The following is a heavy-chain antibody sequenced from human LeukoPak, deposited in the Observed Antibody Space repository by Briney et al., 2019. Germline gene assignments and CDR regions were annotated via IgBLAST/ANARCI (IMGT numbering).Heavy chain of an antibody. Sequence: SETLSLTCTVSGGSISSHYWSWIRQPPGKGLEWIGYIYYSGSTNYNPSLKSRVTISVDTSKNQFSLKLSSVTAADTAVYYCARGERRSITMVREPRNWFDPWGQGTLVTVSS. CDR1: GGSISSHY. CDR3: ARGERRSITMVREPRNWFDP. V-gene: IGHV4-59*11. D-gene: IGHD3-10*01. J-gene: IGHJ5*02. CDR2: IYYSGST.